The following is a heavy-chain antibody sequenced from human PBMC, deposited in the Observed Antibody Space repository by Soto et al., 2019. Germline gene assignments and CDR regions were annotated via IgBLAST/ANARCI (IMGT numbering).Heavy chain of an antibody. CDR1: GFTFSDYY. D-gene: IGHD4-17*01. Sequence: PGGSLRLSCAASGFTFSDYYVSWIRQAPGKGLEWVSYISSSGSTIYYADSVKGRFTISRDNAKNSLYLQMNSLRAEDTAVYYCARVPYGGNSLYPYFDYWGQGTLVTVSS. CDR3: ARVPYGGNSLYPYFDY. V-gene: IGHV3-11*01. CDR2: ISSSGSTI. J-gene: IGHJ4*02.